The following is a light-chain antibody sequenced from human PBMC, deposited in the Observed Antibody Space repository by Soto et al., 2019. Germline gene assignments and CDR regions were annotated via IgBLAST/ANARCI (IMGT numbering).Light chain of an antibody. CDR3: SSYAATNNDV. Sequence: QSALTQPPPASGTPGQSVTISCTGTSSDVGGYNFVSCYQQHPGKAPQLIIYEVTKRPSGVSDRFSGSKSGNTASPTVSGLQTEDEADYYCSSYAATNNDVFGSGTKVTVL. V-gene: IGLV2-8*01. CDR2: EVT. CDR1: SSDVGGYNF. J-gene: IGLJ1*01.